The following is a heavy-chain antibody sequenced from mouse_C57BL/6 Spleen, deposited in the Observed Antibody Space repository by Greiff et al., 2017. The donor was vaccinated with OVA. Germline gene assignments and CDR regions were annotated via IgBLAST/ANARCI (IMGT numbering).Heavy chain of an antibody. CDR3: ARSGLKDAMDY. CDR1: GFAFSSSW. D-gene: IGHD1-3*01. J-gene: IGHJ4*01. Sequence: VQLQQSGPELVKPGASVKLSCKASGFAFSSSWMNWVKQRPGTGLEWIGRIYPGDGDTNYNGKFKGKATLTADKSYSTAYMQLSSLTSEDTAVYFCARSGLKDAMDYWGQGTSVTVSS. V-gene: IGHV1-82*01. CDR2: IYPGDGDT.